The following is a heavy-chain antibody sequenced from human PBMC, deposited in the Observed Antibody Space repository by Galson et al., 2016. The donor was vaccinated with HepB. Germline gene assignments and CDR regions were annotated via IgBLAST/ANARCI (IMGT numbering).Heavy chain of an antibody. V-gene: IGHV3-7*01. J-gene: IGHJ4*02. CDR2: INQDGSEK. Sequence: SLRLSCAASGFTLSSHWMSWVRQTPGKGLEWVANINQDGSEKSYVDSVKGRFTVPRDNAKNSLYLQMNSLRAEDTALYHCTRGGTFWGYWGQGTLLTVSS. CDR1: GFTLSSHW. CDR3: TRGGTFWGY. D-gene: IGHD1-26*01.